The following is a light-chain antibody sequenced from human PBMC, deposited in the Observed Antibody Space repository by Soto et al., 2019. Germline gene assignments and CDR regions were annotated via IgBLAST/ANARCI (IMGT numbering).Light chain of an antibody. J-gene: IGKJ5*01. Sequence: IVLTHSPVTLSLSPWERATLSCRASQSVSNYLAWYQQKPGQAPRLLIYDASNRATGIPARFSGSGSGTDFTLTISSLEPEDFAVYYCQQRNYWPIYFGQGTRLEIK. CDR3: QQRNYWPIY. V-gene: IGKV3-11*01. CDR1: QSVSNY. CDR2: DAS.